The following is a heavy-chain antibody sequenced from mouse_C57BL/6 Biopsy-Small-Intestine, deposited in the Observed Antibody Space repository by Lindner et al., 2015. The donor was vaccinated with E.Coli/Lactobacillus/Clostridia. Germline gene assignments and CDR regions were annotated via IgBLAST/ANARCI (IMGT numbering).Heavy chain of an antibody. J-gene: IGHJ4*01. V-gene: IGHV1-69*02. CDR1: GYTFTSYW. Sequence: VQLQESGAELVKPGASVKLSCKASGYTFTSYWMHWVKQRPGQGLEWIGEIDPSDSYTYYNQKFKGKATLTVDKSSSTAYMQLSSLTSEDSAVYYCARPGTDAMDYWGQGTSVTVSS. CDR2: IDPSDSYT. CDR3: ARPGTDAMDY. D-gene: IGHD4-1*01.